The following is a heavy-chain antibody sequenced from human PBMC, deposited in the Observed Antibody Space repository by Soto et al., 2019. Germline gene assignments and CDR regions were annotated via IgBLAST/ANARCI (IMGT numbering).Heavy chain of an antibody. Sequence: ASVKVSCKASGYTFTGYYMHWVRQAPGQGLEWMGWINPNSGGTNYAKKFQGWVTMTRNTSIRKAYMELSRLRSDDTAVYYCARDFTPSIAARYNWFDPWGQGTLVTVSS. D-gene: IGHD6-6*01. CDR3: ARDFTPSIAARYNWFDP. V-gene: IGHV1-2*04. J-gene: IGHJ5*02. CDR2: INPNSGGT. CDR1: GYTFTGYY.